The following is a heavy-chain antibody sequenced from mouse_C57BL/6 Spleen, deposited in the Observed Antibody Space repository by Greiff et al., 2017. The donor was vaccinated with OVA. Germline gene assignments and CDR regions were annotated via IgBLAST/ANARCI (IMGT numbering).Heavy chain of an antibody. CDR2: ISYDGSN. J-gene: IGHJ2*01. V-gene: IGHV3-6*01. D-gene: IGHD1-1*01. CDR3: ARGGTTVEDYFDY. CDR1: GYSITSGYY. Sequence: EVKLMESGPGLVKPSQSLSLTCSVTGYSITSGYYWNWIRQFPGNKLEWMGYISYDGSNNYNPSLKNRISITRDTSKNQFFLKLNSVTTEDTATYYCARGGTTVEDYFDYWGQGTTLTVSS.